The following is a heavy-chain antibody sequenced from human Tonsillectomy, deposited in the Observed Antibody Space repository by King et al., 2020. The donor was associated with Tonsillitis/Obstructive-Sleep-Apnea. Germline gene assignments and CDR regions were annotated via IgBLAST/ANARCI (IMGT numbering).Heavy chain of an antibody. CDR1: GFPLSNSG. V-gene: IGHV1-18*01. CDR3: ARDANYDVDY. CDR2: ISAYNGNT. D-gene: IGHD3-3*01. J-gene: IGHJ4*02. Sequence: VQLVQSGAEVKKPGASVKVSCKTSGFPLSNSGITWVRQAPGQGLEWMGWISAYNGNTHYAQNLQGRVTLTIDTSTSTGYMELRSLSFDDTAVYFCARDANYDVDYWGQGTLVTVSS.